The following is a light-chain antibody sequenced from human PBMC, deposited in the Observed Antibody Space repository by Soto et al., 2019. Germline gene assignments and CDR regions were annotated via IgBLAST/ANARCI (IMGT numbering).Light chain of an antibody. CDR1: ETVSSYY. CDR3: HQYGRSPWT. Sequence: EIVLTQPPGTLSLSPGERATLSCRTSETVSSYYLAWYQQKPGQAPRLLIYGASNRATGIPDAFSGSGSGTDFTLTISRLEPEDFAVYYCHQYGRSPWTFGQGTKVEI. V-gene: IGKV3-20*01. CDR2: GAS. J-gene: IGKJ1*01.